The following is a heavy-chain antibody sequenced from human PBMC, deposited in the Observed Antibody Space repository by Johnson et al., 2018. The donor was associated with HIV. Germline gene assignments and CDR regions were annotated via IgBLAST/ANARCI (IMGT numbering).Heavy chain of an antibody. CDR3: AKDGGMWSYTFDV. V-gene: IGHV3-23*04. D-gene: IGHD3-16*01. CDR2: FSGSDNNT. J-gene: IGHJ3*01. CDR1: GFTFSNYA. Sequence: VQLVESGGGLVKPGGSLRLSCAASGFTFSNYAMNWVRQAPGKGLEWVSAFSGSDNNTYYADSVEGRFTISRDNSKNTLYLQIHSLRTEDTGLYYCAKDGGMWSYTFDVWGQGTLVSVSS.